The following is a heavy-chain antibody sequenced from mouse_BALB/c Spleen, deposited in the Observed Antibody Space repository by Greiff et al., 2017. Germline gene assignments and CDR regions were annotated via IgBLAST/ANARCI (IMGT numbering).Heavy chain of an antibody. V-gene: IGHV5-6-3*01. CDR1: GFTFSSYG. CDR2: INSNGGST. J-gene: IGHJ3*01. D-gene: IGHD2-10*01. Sequence: EVQLVESGGGLVQPGGSLKLSCAASGFTFSSYGMSWVRQTPDKRLELVATINSNGGSTYYPDSVKGRFTISRDNAKNTLYLQMSSLKSEDTAMYYCARENLLWKGFAYWGQGTLVTVSA. CDR3: ARENLLWKGFAY.